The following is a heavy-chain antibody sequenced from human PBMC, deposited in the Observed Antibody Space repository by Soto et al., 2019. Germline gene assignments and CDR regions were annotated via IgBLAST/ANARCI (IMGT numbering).Heavy chain of an antibody. CDR1: GFTFSSYA. J-gene: IGHJ4*02. D-gene: IGHD3-3*01. V-gene: IGHV3-23*01. Sequence: GGSLRLSCAASGFTFSSYAMSWVRQAPGKGLKWVSAISGSGGSTYYADSVKGRFTISRDNSKNTLYLQMNSLRAEDTAVYYCAKVREIGDFWSGYQNFDYWGQGTLVTVSS. CDR2: ISGSGGST. CDR3: AKVREIGDFWSGYQNFDY.